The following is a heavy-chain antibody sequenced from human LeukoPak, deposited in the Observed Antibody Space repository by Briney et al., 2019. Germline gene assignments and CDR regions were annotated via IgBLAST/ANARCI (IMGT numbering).Heavy chain of an antibody. CDR3: TGLAQGY. J-gene: IGHJ4*02. CDR2: INPNSGGT. Sequence: GASVKVSCKASGYTCTSYDINWVRQATGQGLEWMGRINPNSGGTNYAQKFQGRVTMTRDTSISTAYMELSRLRSDDTAVYYCTGLAQGYWGQGTLVTVSS. V-gene: IGHV1-2*06. D-gene: IGHD6-19*01. CDR1: GYTCTSYD.